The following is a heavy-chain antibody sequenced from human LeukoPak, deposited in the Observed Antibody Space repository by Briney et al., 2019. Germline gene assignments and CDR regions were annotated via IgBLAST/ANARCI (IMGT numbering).Heavy chain of an antibody. Sequence: GGSLRLSCAASGFTFSSYNMNWVRQAPGKGLEWVSSISTSSSYIYYADSVKGRFTISRDNARNSLYLQMNSLRAEDTAMYYCARDVVVVVASDSNFNYWGQGTLVTVSS. CDR3: ARDVVVVVASDSNFNY. CDR1: GFTFSSYN. CDR2: ISTSSSYI. D-gene: IGHD2-15*01. V-gene: IGHV3-21*01. J-gene: IGHJ4*02.